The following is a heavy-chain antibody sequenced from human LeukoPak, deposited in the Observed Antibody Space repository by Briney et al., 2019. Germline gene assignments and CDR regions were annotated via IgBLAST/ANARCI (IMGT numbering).Heavy chain of an antibody. Sequence: SETLSLTRTASGGSISSYYWSWIRQPPGKGLEWIGYISYSGSTDYNPSLKSRVTISLDTSKNQFSLRLSSVTAADTAVYYCARETRLHSGSYSNDAFDIWGQGTMVTVSS. CDR1: GGSISSYY. J-gene: IGHJ3*02. CDR3: ARETRLHSGSYSNDAFDI. V-gene: IGHV4-59*01. D-gene: IGHD1-26*01. CDR2: ISYSGST.